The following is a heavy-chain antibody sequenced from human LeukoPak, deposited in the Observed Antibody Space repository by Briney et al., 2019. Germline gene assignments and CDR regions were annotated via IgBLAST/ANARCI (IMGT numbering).Heavy chain of an antibody. CDR1: GYTFTSYD. CDR3: ARATRTGPYYYYYMDV. J-gene: IGHJ6*03. D-gene: IGHD5-24*01. Sequence: AASVKVSCKASGYTFTSYDINWVRQATGQGLEWMGWMNPNSGNTGYAQKFQGRVTITRNTSISTAYMELSSLRSEDTAVYYCARATRTGPYYYYYMDVWGKGTTVTVSS. V-gene: IGHV1-8*03. CDR2: MNPNSGNT.